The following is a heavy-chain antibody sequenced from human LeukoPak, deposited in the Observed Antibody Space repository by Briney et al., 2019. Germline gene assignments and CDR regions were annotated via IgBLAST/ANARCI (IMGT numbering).Heavy chain of an antibody. V-gene: IGHV3-48*03. CDR1: GFTFSSYE. CDR3: AREGWGFDC. CDR2: ISDSGSSI. D-gene: IGHD1-26*01. J-gene: IGHJ4*02. Sequence: GGSLRLSCAASGFTFSSYEMNWVRQAPGKGLEWVSYISDSGSSISYADSVKGRFTTSRDNAKKSLYLQMNSLRAGDTAVYYCAREGWGFDCWGQGTLVTVSS.